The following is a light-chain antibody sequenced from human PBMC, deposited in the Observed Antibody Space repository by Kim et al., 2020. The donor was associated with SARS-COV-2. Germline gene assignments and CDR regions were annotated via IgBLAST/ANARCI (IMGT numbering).Light chain of an antibody. V-gene: IGKV1-39*01. CDR2: AAA. Sequence: ASVGYRVTITCRTTQSISSHLNWYQQKPGRAPKLLISAAATLQGGVPSRFSGSGSETDFTLTISSLQPEDFATYFCQPSYLTPFTFGPGTQVDIQ. CDR3: QPSYLTPFT. J-gene: IGKJ3*01. CDR1: QSISSH.